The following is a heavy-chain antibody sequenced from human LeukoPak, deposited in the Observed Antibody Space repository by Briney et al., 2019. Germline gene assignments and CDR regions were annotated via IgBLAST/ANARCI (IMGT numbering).Heavy chain of an antibody. V-gene: IGHV6-1*01. J-gene: IGHJ5*02. CDR2: TYYTSKWYN. CDR3: ARQGFRRFDP. Sequence: SQTLSLTCAISRDSVSSNRAAWNWFRQSPSRILERLGRTYYTSKWYNDYAVSVKSRITVNPDTSKNQFSLHLNSVTPEDTAVYYCARQGFRRFDPWGQGTLVTVSS. CDR1: RDSVSSNRAA. D-gene: IGHD3-3*01.